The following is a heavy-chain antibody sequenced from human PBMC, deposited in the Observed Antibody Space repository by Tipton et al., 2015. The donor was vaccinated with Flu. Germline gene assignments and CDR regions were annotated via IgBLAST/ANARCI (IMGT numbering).Heavy chain of an antibody. V-gene: IGHV1-18*01. CDR1: GYYFTHYG. CDR3: ARGGRGVISPSKWFEA. J-gene: IGHJ5*02. CDR2: ISTYDAKT. D-gene: IGHD3-10*01. Sequence: QVQLVQSGGEVKKPGASVKVSCKASGYYFTHYGITWVRQAPGQGLEWMGWISTYDAKTNYAQNFQDRVTMTTDTSTRTVNMGLRSLRSDDTAVYYCARGGRGVISPSKWFEAWGQGTLVIVSS.